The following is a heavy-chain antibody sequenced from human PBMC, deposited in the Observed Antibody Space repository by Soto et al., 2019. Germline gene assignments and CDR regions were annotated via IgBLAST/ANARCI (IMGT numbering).Heavy chain of an antibody. J-gene: IGHJ6*02. CDR3: AREAIAVAGLYYYYYGMDV. CDR2: ISSSGSTI. D-gene: IGHD6-19*01. V-gene: IGHV3-48*03. CDR1: GFTFSSYE. Sequence: QSGGSLRLSCAASGFTFSSYEMNWVRQAPGKGLEWVSYISSSGSTIYYADSVKGRFTISRDNAKNSLYLQMNSLRAEDTAVYYCAREAIAVAGLYYYYYGMDVWGQGTTVTVSS.